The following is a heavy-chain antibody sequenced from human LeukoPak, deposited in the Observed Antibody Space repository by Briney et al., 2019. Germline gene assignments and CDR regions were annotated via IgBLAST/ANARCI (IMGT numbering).Heavy chain of an antibody. J-gene: IGHJ3*01. CDR2: INTDGSSI. CDR1: GFTFRSNW. D-gene: IGHD3-16*01. V-gene: IGHV3-74*01. CDR3: ARTLADAFDV. Sequence: PGGSLRLSCAASGFTFRSNWMHWVRQAPGKGLVWVSHINTDGSSIRYADSVRGRFTISRDNAKNTLYLQMNSLRAEDTAVYYCARTLADAFDVWGQGTMVTVSS.